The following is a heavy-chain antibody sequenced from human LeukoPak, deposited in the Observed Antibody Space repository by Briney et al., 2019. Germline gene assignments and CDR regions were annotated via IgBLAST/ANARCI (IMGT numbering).Heavy chain of an antibody. CDR3: AKSPRSKTIFGVVLYYFDY. Sequence: GGSLRLSCAASGFTFSSYWMNWVRQAPGKGLEWVSAISGSGGSTYYADSVKGRFTISRDNSKNTLYLQMNSLRAEDTAVYYCAKSPRSKTIFGVVLYYFDYWGQGTLVTVSS. J-gene: IGHJ4*02. CDR1: GFTFSSYW. D-gene: IGHD3-3*01. CDR2: ISGSGGST. V-gene: IGHV3-23*01.